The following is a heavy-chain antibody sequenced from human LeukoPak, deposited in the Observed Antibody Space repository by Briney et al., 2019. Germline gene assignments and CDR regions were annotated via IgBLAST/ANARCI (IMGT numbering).Heavy chain of an antibody. CDR2: IYSSGST. D-gene: IGHD3-10*01. J-gene: IGHJ3*02. CDR1: GDSISSGDYD. V-gene: IGHV4-30-4*01. CDR3: ARDGNAMVRGYAFEI. Sequence: SQTLSLTCSVSGDSISSGDYDWSWIRQPPGKGLEWIGCIYSSGSTYYNPSPKSRVTISVDTSKNQFSLKLSSVTAADTAVYYCARDGNAMVRGYAFEIWGQGTMVTVSS.